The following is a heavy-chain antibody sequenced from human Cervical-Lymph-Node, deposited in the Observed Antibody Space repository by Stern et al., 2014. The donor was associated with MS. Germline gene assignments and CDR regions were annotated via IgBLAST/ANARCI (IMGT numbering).Heavy chain of an antibody. V-gene: IGHV1-8*01. Sequence: QVQLVQSGAEVMQPGASVKVSCKTSGSTFTGHDINWVRQAAGHGLEWMGWVKPDRGDAAYAPTFLGRVTMTRDISTDTAYMELRSLRSEDTAVYYCARGREFWSADHLAYKYYALDVWGQGTTITVSS. D-gene: IGHD3-3*01. CDR2: VKPDRGDA. CDR3: ARGREFWSADHLAYKYYALDV. J-gene: IGHJ6*02. CDR1: GSTFTGHD.